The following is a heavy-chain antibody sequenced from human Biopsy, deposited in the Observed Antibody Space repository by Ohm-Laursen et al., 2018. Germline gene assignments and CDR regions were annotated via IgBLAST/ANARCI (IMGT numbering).Heavy chain of an antibody. D-gene: IGHD2-2*01. CDR2: IIPILRTT. J-gene: IGHJ4*02. CDR3: AREANGYQLPCDD. V-gene: IGHV1-69*11. Sequence: SSVKVSCKAPTGTFNSYGIIWVRQAPGQGLEWMGRIIPILRTTAYAQTFLGRVTITADSPTSTVDMELTSLTSDDTAVYFCAREANGYQLPCDDWGQGTLVTVSS. CDR1: TGTFNSYG.